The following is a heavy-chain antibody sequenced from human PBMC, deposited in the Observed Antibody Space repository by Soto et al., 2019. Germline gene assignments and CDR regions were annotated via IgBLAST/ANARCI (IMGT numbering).Heavy chain of an antibody. V-gene: IGHV4-59*01. J-gene: IGHJ3*02. CDR1: GGSIRSYY. CDR2: IYDSGST. CDR3: ARRVTMVRGVIMIDVFDI. Sequence: SETLSLTCSVSGGSIRSYYWSWIRQPPGKGLEWIGYIYDSGSTNYNPALKSRVTISVDTSKKQFSLKMSSVTAADTAVYYCARRVTMVRGVIMIDVFDIWGQGTMVIVSS. D-gene: IGHD3-10*01.